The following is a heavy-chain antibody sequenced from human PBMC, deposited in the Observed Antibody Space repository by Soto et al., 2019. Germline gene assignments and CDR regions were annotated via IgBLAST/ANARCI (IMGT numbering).Heavy chain of an antibody. CDR3: ARWGYFDWSILGHGMDV. J-gene: IGHJ6*02. D-gene: IGHD3-9*01. CDR1: GYTFTSYD. V-gene: IGHV1-8*01. Sequence: QVQLVQSGAEVKKPGASVKVSCKASGYTFTSYDINWVRQATGQGLEWMGWMNPNSGNTGYAQKFQGRVTMTRNTSISTAYMELSSLRSEDTAVYYCARWGYFDWSILGHGMDVWGQGTTVTVSS. CDR2: MNPNSGNT.